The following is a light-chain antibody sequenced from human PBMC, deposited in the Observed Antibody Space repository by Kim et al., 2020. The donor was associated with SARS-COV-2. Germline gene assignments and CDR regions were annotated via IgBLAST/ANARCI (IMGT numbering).Light chain of an antibody. Sequence: SYELTQPPSVSVSPGQTASITCSGDKLGDKYACCYQQKPGQSPVLVIYQDSKRPSGIPERFSGSNSGNTATLTISGTQAMDEADYYCQAWDSITNWVFGGGTQLTVL. CDR2: QDS. J-gene: IGLJ3*02. CDR3: QAWDSITNWV. CDR1: KLGDKY. V-gene: IGLV3-1*01.